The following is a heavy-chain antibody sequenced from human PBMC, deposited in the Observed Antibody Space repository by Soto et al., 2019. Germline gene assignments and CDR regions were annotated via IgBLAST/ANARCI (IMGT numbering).Heavy chain of an antibody. CDR1: GGSTSSAGYY. V-gene: IGHV4-31*03. CDR2: IYSSGVT. J-gene: IGHJ4*02. D-gene: IGHD2-8*01. Sequence: SETLSLTCTVSGGSTSSAGYYWSWIRQHPGKGLEWIGYIYSSGVTYYDPSLKSRVTMSVDMSKNQFSLRLSSVTAADTAVYYCATKPNGLYYFDYWGQGALVTVSS. CDR3: ATKPNGLYYFDY.